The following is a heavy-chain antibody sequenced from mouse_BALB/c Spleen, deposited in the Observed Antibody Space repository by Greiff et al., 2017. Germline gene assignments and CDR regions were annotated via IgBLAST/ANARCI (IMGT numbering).Heavy chain of an antibody. D-gene: IGHD2-1*01. J-gene: IGHJ3*01. Sequence: VQLQQSGAELVRPGASVTLSCKASGYTFTDYEMHWVKQTPVHGLEWIGAIDPETGGTAYNQKFKGKATLTADKSSSTAYMEFRSLTSEDSAVYYCTRDGNYAWFAYWGQGTLVTVSA. CDR3: TRDGNYAWFAY. V-gene: IGHV1-15*01. CDR2: IDPETGGT. CDR1: GYTFTDYE.